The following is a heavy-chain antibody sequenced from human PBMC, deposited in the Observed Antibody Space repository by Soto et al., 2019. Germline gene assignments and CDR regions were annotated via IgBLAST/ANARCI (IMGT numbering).Heavy chain of an antibody. CDR1: GLTFIDSA. V-gene: IGHV1-58*01. CDR3: AAAVINYYYDSSGYYFDGFDT. CDR2: IVVGSGNT. D-gene: IGHD3-22*01. J-gene: IGHJ3*02. Sequence: GASVKVSCKASGLTFIDSAVQWVRQTRGHRLEWIGWIVVGSGNTNYAQEFQGRVTITRDMSTNTVYMELSSLRSEDSAVFYCAAAVINYYYDSSGYYFDGFDTWGQGTMVTVSS.